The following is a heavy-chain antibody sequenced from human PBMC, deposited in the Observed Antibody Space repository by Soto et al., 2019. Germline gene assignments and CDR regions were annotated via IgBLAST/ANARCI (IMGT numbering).Heavy chain of an antibody. CDR2: ISGYNGNT. V-gene: IGHV1-18*01. J-gene: IGHJ4*02. D-gene: IGHD3-3*01. CDR1: GYTFTTYG. Sequence: ASVKVSCKASGYTFTTYGIHWVRQAPGQGLEYMGWISGYNGNTKYPQRFQGRVTMTADTSRSTAYLELRSLRSEDTAAYYCARGAHGSGYAVYWGQGTLVTVSS. CDR3: ARGAHGSGYAVY.